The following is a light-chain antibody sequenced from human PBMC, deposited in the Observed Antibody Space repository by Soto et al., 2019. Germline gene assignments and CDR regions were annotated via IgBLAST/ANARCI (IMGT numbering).Light chain of an antibody. Sequence: DIQMTQSPSSLSASVGDSVSITCRASQGISNWVAWYQQKPGKGPKSLIFAASSLQSGVSSRFSASGSGTDFTLNINNLQPEDSATYYCQQYHSYPLTCGGGTKVEIK. J-gene: IGKJ4*01. CDR2: AAS. CDR3: QQYHSYPLT. CDR1: QGISNW. V-gene: IGKV1D-16*01.